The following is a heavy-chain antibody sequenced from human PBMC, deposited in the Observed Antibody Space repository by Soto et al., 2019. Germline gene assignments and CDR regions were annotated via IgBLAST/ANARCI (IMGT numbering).Heavy chain of an antibody. CDR3: ARTYGSGFFDMDV. CDR2: IYYSGST. CDR1: GGSISSYY. Sequence: SETVSLTCTVSGGSISSYYWSWIRQPPGKGLEWIGYIYYSGSTNYNPSLKSRVTISVDTSKNQFSLKLSSVTAADTAVYYCARTYGSGFFDMDVWGKGTTVTVSS. D-gene: IGHD3-10*01. V-gene: IGHV4-59*08. J-gene: IGHJ6*03.